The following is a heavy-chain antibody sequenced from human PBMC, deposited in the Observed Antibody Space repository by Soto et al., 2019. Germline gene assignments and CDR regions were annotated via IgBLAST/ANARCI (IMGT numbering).Heavy chain of an antibody. CDR1: GFTFSSYG. CDR3: AKETYYYGSGSPDFDY. V-gene: IGHV3-30*18. Sequence: QVQLVESGGGVVQPGRSLRLSCAASGFTFSSYGMHWVRQAPGKGLEWVAVISYDGSNKYYADSVKGRFTISRDNSKNTLYLQMNRLRAEDTAVYYCAKETYYYGSGSPDFDYWGQGTLVTVSS. CDR2: ISYDGSNK. D-gene: IGHD3-10*01. J-gene: IGHJ4*02.